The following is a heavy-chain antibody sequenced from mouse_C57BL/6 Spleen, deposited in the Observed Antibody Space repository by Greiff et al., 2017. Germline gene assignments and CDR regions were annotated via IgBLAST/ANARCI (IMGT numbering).Heavy chain of an antibody. Sequence: EVKLVESGGGLVQPGGSMKLSCVASGFTFSNYWMNWVRQSPEKGLEWVAQIRLKSDNYATHYAESVKGRFTISRDDSKSSVYLQMNNLRTKDTGIYYCTGGVTYYFDYWGQGTTLAVSS. CDR2: IRLKSDNYAT. V-gene: IGHV6-3*01. CDR1: GFTFSNYW. J-gene: IGHJ2*01. CDR3: TGGVTYYFDY. D-gene: IGHD2-2*01.